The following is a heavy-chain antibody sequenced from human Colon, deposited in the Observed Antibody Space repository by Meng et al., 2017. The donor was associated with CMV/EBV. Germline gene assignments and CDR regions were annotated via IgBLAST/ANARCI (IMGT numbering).Heavy chain of an antibody. CDR1: GGPFKSNA. V-gene: IGHV1-69*13. J-gene: IGHJ5*02. CDR3: ARSPLPAALNWFGP. D-gene: IGHD2-2*01. Sequence: SVKVSCKTSGGPFKSNAISWVRQAPGQGLEWMGGLIPMFGTPKYAQKFQGRVTITADESTSTTYMELSSLTSDDTAVYYCARSPLPAALNWFGPWGQGTLVTVSS. CDR2: LIPMFGTP.